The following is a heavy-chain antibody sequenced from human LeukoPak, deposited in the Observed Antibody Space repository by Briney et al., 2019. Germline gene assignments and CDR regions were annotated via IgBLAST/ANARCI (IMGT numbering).Heavy chain of an antibody. D-gene: IGHD1-1*01. J-gene: IGHJ4*02. CDR3: VRDRGWNSFDD. V-gene: IGHV3-7*01. CDR1: GFTFSSYW. Sequence: PGGSLRLSCAASGFTFSSYWMSWVRQAPWKGLEWVANIKQDGSEKYYVDSVKGRFTISRDNAKNSLYLQMNSLTVEDTAVYYCVRDRGWNSFDDWGQGTLVTVSS. CDR2: IKQDGSEK.